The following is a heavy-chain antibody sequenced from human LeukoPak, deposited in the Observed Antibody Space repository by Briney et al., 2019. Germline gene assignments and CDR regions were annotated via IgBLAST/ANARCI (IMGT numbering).Heavy chain of an antibody. CDR3: ARGSKSSGWYFAFDI. J-gene: IGHJ3*02. CDR1: GFTFSSYS. D-gene: IGHD6-19*01. CDR2: ISSSSSYI. Sequence: GGSLRLSCAASGFTFSSYSMNWVRQAPGKGLEWVSSISSSSSYIYYADSVKGRFTISRDNAKNLLYLQMNSLRAEDTAVYYCARGSKSSGWYFAFDIWGQGTMVTVSS. V-gene: IGHV3-21*01.